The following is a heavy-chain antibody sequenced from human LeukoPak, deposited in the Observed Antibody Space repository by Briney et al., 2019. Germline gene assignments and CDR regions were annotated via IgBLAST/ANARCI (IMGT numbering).Heavy chain of an antibody. CDR2: IRYDGSNK. CDR3: AKEGQYNWNHRDAFDI. Sequence: GGTLRLSCAASGFTFSSYGMHWVRQAPGKGLEWVAFIRYDGSNKYYADSVKGRFTISRDNSKNTLYLEMNSLRAEDTAVYYCAKEGQYNWNHRDAFDIWGQGTMVTVSS. CDR1: GFTFSSYG. V-gene: IGHV3-30*02. D-gene: IGHD1-14*01. J-gene: IGHJ3*02.